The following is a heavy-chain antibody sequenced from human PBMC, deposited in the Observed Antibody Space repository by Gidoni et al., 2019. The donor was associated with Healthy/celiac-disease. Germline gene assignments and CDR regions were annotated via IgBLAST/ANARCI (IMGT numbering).Heavy chain of an antibody. D-gene: IGHD3-22*01. CDR1: GGSFSGYY. CDR3: ARVGHTYYYGSSGSGAFDI. V-gene: IGHV4-34*01. CDR2: INHSGST. Sequence: QVQLQQWGAGLLKPSETLSLTCAVYGGSFSGYYWSWIRQPPGKGLEWIGEINHSGSTNYNPSLKSRVTISVDTSKNQFSLKLSSVTAADTAVYYCARVGHTYYYGSSGSGAFDIWGQGTMVTVSS. J-gene: IGHJ3*02.